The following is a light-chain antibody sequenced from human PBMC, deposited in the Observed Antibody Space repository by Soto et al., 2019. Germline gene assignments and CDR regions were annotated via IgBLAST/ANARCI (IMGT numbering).Light chain of an antibody. Sequence: EIVMTQSPATLSVSPGDRAILSCRASQDIITNLAWYQQKPGQAPRLLFYGASTRAKGVPARFSGSGSGTEFTLTFSSLQSEDFAIYYCQQYNNWLALSFGGGTKVEI. V-gene: IGKV3-15*01. CDR2: GAS. J-gene: IGKJ4*01. CDR1: QDIITN. CDR3: QQYNNWLALS.